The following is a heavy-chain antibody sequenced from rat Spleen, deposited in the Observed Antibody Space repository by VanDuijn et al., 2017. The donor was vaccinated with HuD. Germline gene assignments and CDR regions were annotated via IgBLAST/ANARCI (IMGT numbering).Heavy chain of an antibody. CDR2: ISTDGGSS. CDR1: GFTFSSFW. J-gene: IGHJ4*01. CDR3: ASLMYTPDYLGVMDA. D-gene: IGHD1-6*01. V-gene: IGHV5-58*01. Sequence: EVQLVESGGGLVQPGRSLKLSCVTSGFTFSSFWMYWIRQAPGKGLEWVSSISTDGGSSYYPDSVKGRFTISRDNAENTLYLQMDSLRSEATATYYCASLMYTPDYLGVMDAWGQGASVTVSS.